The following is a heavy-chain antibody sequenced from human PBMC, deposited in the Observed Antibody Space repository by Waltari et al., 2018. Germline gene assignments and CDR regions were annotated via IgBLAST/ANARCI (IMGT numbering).Heavy chain of an antibody. CDR3: AIQISGVVF. V-gene: IGHV3-74*01. CDR2: INADGRAT. CDR1: GFTFSAYR. D-gene: IGHD3-3*01. Sequence: EVQLVESGGALFQTGGSLRLSCASSGFTFSAYRMHWVRQAPGKGLVWVSLINADGRATLYADSVKGRFTMSRDNAKDTLYLQMNSLRGEDTAVYYCAIQISGVVFWGQGTLVTVSS. J-gene: IGHJ4*02.